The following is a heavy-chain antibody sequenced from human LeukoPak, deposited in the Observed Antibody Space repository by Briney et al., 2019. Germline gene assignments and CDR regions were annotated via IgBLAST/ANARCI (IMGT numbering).Heavy chain of an antibody. V-gene: IGHV3-30*18. CDR2: ISYDGSNK. D-gene: IGHD3-22*01. J-gene: IGHJ4*02. Sequence: GGSLRLSCAASGFTFSSYGMHWVRQAPGKGLEWVAVISYDGSNKYYADSVKGRFTISRDNSKNTLYLQMNSLRAEDTAVYYCAKDPRNLNYYDSSGYFDYWGQGTLVTVSS. CDR1: GFTFSSYG. CDR3: AKDPRNLNYYDSSGYFDY.